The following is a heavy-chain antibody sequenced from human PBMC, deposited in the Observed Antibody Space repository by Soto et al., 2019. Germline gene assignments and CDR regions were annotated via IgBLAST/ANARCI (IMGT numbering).Heavy chain of an antibody. CDR1: GFTFSSYA. CDR3: ARDRLAAGPVGYYYGMDV. Sequence: GGSLRLSCAASGFTFSSYAMHWVRQAPGKGLEWVAVISYDGSNKYYADSVKGRFTISRDNSKNTLYLQMNSLRAEDTAVYYCARDRLAAGPVGYYYGMDVWGQGTTVTVSS. J-gene: IGHJ6*02. CDR2: ISYDGSNK. D-gene: IGHD6-13*01. V-gene: IGHV3-30-3*01.